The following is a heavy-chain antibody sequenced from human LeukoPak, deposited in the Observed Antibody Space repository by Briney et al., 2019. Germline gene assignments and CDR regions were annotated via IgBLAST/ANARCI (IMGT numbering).Heavy chain of an antibody. J-gene: IGHJ6*03. CDR2: ISYDGNNR. V-gene: IGHV3-30*01. Sequence: GGSLRLSCAASGFTFSRHVMQWVRQAPGKGLECVAVISYDGNNRFYAHSVKGRFTISRDTSRNTLYLQMNSLSGNYEAVYDSSGGGIPTGPYYYFDYMVVWRRGTAVTVSS. D-gene: IGHD3-10*01. CDR3: SGGGIPTGPYYYFDYMVV. CDR1: GFTFSRHV.